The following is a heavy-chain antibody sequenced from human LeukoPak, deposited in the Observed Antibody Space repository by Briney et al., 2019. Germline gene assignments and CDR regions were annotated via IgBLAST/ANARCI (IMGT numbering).Heavy chain of an antibody. CDR2: IYYRGST. J-gene: IGHJ4*02. V-gene: IGHV4-59*08. D-gene: IGHD3-22*01. CDR3: ARSYDSSGYGLDY. Sequence: SETLSLTCPVSGGSISSYYWSWIRQPPEKGLEWIGYIYYRGSTNYTPSLKSRVTISVDTSKNQFSLKLSSVTAADTAVYYCARSYDSSGYGLDYWGQGTLVTVSS. CDR1: GGSISSYY.